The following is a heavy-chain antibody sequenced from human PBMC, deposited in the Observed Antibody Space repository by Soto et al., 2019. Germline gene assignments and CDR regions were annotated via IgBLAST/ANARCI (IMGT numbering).Heavy chain of an antibody. CDR3: ARGRSSSWYRDGLDV. Sequence: PGGSLRLSCAGSEFSFSDYYMSWVRQAPGKGLEWVSYISSSNAYTNYADSVKGRFTTSRDNAKNLFYLQMNSLRADDTAVYYCARGRSSSWYRDGLDVWGQGTTVTVSS. J-gene: IGHJ6*02. CDR1: EFSFSDYY. D-gene: IGHD6-13*01. CDR2: ISSSNAYT. V-gene: IGHV3-11*05.